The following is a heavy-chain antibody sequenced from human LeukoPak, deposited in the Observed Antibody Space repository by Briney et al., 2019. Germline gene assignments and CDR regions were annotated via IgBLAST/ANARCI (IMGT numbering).Heavy chain of an antibody. J-gene: IGHJ4*02. CDR1: GYTFTGYY. V-gene: IGHV1-2*02. D-gene: IGHD2-8*01. CDR3: ARGDVLMVYAIDY. CDR2: INPNSGGT. Sequence: ASVKVSCKASGYTFTGYYMHWVRQAPGQGLEWMVWINPNSGGTNYAQKFQGRVTMTRDTSISTAYMELSRLRSDDTAVYYCARGDVLMVYAIDYWGQGTLVTVSS.